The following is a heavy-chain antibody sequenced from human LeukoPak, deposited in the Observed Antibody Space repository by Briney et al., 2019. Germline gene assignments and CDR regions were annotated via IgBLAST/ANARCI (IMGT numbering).Heavy chain of an antibody. CDR1: GFTLGSYV. Sequence: PGGSLRLSCAASGFTLGSYVMSWVRQAPGKGLEWVSGISGSGDSTYYADSVKGRFTISRDNSKNTLYLQMNSLRAEDTAVYYCARASDDWFDPWGQGTLVTVSS. J-gene: IGHJ5*02. CDR3: ARASDDWFDP. V-gene: IGHV3-23*01. CDR2: ISGSGDST.